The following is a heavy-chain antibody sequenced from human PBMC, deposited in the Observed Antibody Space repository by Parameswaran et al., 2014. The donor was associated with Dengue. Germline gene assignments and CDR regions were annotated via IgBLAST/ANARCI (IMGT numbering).Heavy chain of an antibody. CDR2: ISGSGGST. CDR3: AKDGPLYSSSVYYFDY. V-gene: IGHV3-23*01. D-gene: IGHD6-6*01. CDR1: IHLSSYA. Sequence: GSLRTLLCSLWIHLSSYAMSWVRQAPGKGLEWVSAISGSGGSTYYADSVKGRFTISRDNSKNTLYLQMNSLRAEDTAVYYCAKDGPLYSSSVYYFDYWGQGTLVTVSS. J-gene: IGHJ4*02.